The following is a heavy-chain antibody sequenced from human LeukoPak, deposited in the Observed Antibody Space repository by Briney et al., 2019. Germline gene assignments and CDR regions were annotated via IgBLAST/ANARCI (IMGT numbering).Heavy chain of an antibody. CDR1: GFTFSSYA. Sequence: PGGSLRLSCAASGFTFSSYAMHWVRQAPGKGLEWVAVISYDGSNKYYADSVKGRFTISRDNSKNTLYLQMNSLRAEDTAVYYCARETDSSGWYNDYWGQGTLVTVSS. V-gene: IGHV3-30-3*01. D-gene: IGHD6-19*01. CDR3: ARETDSSGWYNDY. J-gene: IGHJ4*02. CDR2: ISYDGSNK.